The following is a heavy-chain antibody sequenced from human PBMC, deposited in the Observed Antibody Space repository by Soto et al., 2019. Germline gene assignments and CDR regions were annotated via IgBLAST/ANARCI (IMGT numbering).Heavy chain of an antibody. J-gene: IGHJ3*02. Sequence: GGSLRLSCAASGSTVSSNYMSWVRQAPGKGPEWVSVIYSGGSTYYADSVKGRFTISRDNSKNTLYLQMNSLRAEDTAVYYCARDCFIGLGYCSGGSCYSCGAFDIWGQGTMVTVSS. D-gene: IGHD2-15*01. CDR2: IYSGGST. CDR1: GSTVSSNY. CDR3: ARDCFIGLGYCSGGSCYSCGAFDI. V-gene: IGHV3-53*01.